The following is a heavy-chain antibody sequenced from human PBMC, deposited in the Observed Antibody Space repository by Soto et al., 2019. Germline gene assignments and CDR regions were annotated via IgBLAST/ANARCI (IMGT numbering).Heavy chain of an antibody. CDR3: AKRRYSNYEYYGMDV. CDR2: ISGSGGST. Sequence: EVQLLESGGGLVQPGGSLRLSCAASGFTFSSYAMSWVRQAPGKGLEWVSGISGSGGSTYYADSVKGRFTISRDNSKNTLYLQMNSMRAEDTAVYYCAKRRYSNYEYYGMDVWGRGTTVTVFS. CDR1: GFTFSSYA. D-gene: IGHD4-4*01. J-gene: IGHJ6*02. V-gene: IGHV3-23*01.